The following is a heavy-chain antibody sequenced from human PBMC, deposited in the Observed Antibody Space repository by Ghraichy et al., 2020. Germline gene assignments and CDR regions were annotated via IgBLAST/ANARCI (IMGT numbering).Heavy chain of an antibody. CDR1: GFTFSSYS. CDR3: ARDLYYDSSTDAFDI. V-gene: IGHV3-21*01. CDR2: ISSSSYI. D-gene: IGHD3-22*01. J-gene: IGHJ3*02. Sequence: GGSLRLSCAASGFTFSSYSMNWVRQAPGKGLEWVSSISSSSYIYYADSVKGRFTISRDNAKHSLYLQMNSLRAEDTAVYYCARDLYYDSSTDAFDIWGQGTMVTVSS.